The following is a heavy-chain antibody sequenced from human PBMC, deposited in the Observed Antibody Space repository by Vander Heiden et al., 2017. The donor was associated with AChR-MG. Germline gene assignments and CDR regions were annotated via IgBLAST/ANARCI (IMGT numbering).Heavy chain of an antibody. D-gene: IGHD5-12*01. Sequence: QVQLVESGGGVVQPGGSLRLSCAASGFTFSSYGMHWVRQAPGKGLEWVAFIRYDGSNKYYADSVKGRFTISRDNSKDTLYLQMNSLRAEDTAVYYCAKAATKAFDIWGQGTMVTVSS. CDR3: AKAATKAFDI. CDR1: GFTFSSYG. J-gene: IGHJ3*02. V-gene: IGHV3-30*02. CDR2: IRYDGSNK.